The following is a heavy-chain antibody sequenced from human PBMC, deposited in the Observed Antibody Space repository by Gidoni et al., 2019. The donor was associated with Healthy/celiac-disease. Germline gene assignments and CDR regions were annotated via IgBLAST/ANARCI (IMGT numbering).Heavy chain of an antibody. D-gene: IGHD6-13*01. CDR3: ARGRHRGPLSISAADLYYYYY. CDR2: IYYSGGT. Sequence: QVQLPESGPGLVKPSETLSLTCTVSGCSLSRYYLLWIRQPPGKGLEWIGYIYYSGGTNYNPSLKSRVTISVDTSKNQFSLKLSSVTAADTAVYYDARGRHRGPLSISAADLYYYYY. CDR1: GCSLSRYY. V-gene: IGHV4-59*01. J-gene: IGHJ6*03.